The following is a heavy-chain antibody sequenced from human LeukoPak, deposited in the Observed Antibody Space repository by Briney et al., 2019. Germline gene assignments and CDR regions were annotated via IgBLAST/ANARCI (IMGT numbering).Heavy chain of an antibody. CDR1: GYTFTSYA. Sequence: ASVKVSCKASGYTFTSYAMHWVRQAPGQRLEWMGWINAGNGNTKYSQKFQGRVTITRDTSASTAYMELSSLRSEDTAVYYCAREEQWLVNWFDPWGQGTLVTVSS. CDR2: INAGNGNT. J-gene: IGHJ5*02. D-gene: IGHD6-19*01. CDR3: AREEQWLVNWFDP. V-gene: IGHV1-3*01.